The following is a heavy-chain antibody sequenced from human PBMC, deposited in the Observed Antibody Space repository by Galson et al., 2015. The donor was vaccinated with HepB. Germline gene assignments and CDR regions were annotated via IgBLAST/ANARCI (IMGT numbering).Heavy chain of an antibody. J-gene: IGHJ4*02. Sequence: SLRLSCAASEFTFSSYAMHWVRQAPGKGLEWVAVISYDGSNKYYADSVKGRFTISRDNSKNTLYLQMNSLRAEDTAVYYCARGYYYDSSGYLRHPLEGWYFDYWGQGTLVTVSS. CDR3: ARGYYYDSSGYLRHPLEGWYFDY. CDR1: EFTFSSYA. V-gene: IGHV3-30*04. D-gene: IGHD3-22*01. CDR2: ISYDGSNK.